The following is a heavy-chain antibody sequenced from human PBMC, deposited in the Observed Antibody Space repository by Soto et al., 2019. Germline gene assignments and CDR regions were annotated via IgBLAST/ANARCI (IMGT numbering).Heavy chain of an antibody. Sequence: PGGSLRLSCAASGFTFSSYGMSWVRQAPGKGLEWVANIKQDGSEKYYVDSVKGRFTISRDNAKNSLYLQMNSLRAEDTAVYYCARDLKGYCSTTSCYGRDDYWGQGTLVTVSS. CDR2: IKQDGSEK. CDR3: ARDLKGYCSTTSCYGRDDY. J-gene: IGHJ4*02. D-gene: IGHD2-2*01. CDR1: GFTFSSYG. V-gene: IGHV3-7*01.